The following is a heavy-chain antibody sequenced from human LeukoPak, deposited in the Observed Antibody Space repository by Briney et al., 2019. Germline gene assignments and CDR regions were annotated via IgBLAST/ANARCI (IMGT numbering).Heavy chain of an antibody. CDR3: ARVRVFGVVIMGFDY. CDR2: IYHSGST. V-gene: IGHV4-30-2*01. CDR1: GGSISSGGYY. D-gene: IGHD3-3*01. J-gene: IGHJ4*02. Sequence: SETLSLTCTVSGGSISSGGYYWSWIRQPPGKGLEWIGYIYHSGSTYYNPSLKSRVTISVDRSKNQFSLKLSSVTAADTAVYYCARVRVFGVVIMGFDYWGQGTLVTVSS.